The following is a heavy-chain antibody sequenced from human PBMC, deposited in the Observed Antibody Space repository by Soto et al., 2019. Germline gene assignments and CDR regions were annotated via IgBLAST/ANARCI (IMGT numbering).Heavy chain of an antibody. Sequence: PLETLSLTCTVSGGSIRSYYWSWIRQLPGKGLEWIGYIYYSGSTDYNPSLKSRVTISVDTSKNQFSLKLRSVTAADTAVYYCARDSYNFDDWGQGILVTVSS. CDR3: ARDSYNFDD. D-gene: IGHD5-18*01. CDR1: GGSIRSYY. J-gene: IGHJ4*02. V-gene: IGHV4-59*01. CDR2: IYYSGST.